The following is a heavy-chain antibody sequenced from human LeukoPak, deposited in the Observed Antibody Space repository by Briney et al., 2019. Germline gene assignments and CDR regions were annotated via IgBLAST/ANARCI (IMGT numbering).Heavy chain of an antibody. J-gene: IGHJ4*02. V-gene: IGHV3-23*01. CDR3: ASDRGYYDDTGYSLDY. CDR1: GFTFSKYG. Sequence: PGGTLRLSCAASGFTFSKYGMSWVRQAPGKGLEWVSFISGSGDSTYYADSVKGRFTTSRDNSKNTLYLRMNSLRAEDTAIYYCASDRGYYDDTGYSLDYWGQGTLVIVSS. CDR2: ISGSGDST. D-gene: IGHD3-22*01.